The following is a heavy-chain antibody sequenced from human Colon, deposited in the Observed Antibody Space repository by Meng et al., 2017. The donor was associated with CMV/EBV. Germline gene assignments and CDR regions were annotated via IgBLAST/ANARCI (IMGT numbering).Heavy chain of an antibody. J-gene: IGHJ4*02. CDR2: ITPFNGNT. CDR1: GFTFRHSY. V-gene: IGHV1-45*02. D-gene: IGHD6-13*01. CDR3: ASGEEQLAHFDY. Sequence: QMQLVQSGADVNKAGPSLMVSCKASGFTFRHSYVPWVRQSPGQALEWMGWITPFNGNTHYAQKLQDRVTITRDMYMTTAYMELSSMRSDDRAIYFCASGEEQLAHFDYWGQGTLVTVSS.